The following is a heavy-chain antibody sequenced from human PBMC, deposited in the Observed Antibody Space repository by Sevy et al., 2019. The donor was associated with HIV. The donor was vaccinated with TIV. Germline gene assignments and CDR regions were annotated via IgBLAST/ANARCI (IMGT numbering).Heavy chain of an antibody. CDR3: AKGSRATGSAFDI. CDR1: GFTFNSYS. D-gene: IGHD2-15*01. J-gene: IGHJ3*02. CDR2: ISHDGSLK. V-gene: IGHV3-30*01. Sequence: GGSLRLSCAASGFTFNSYSMYWVRQTPGKGLEWVAVISHDGSLKYYADSVRGRVTISRDSSKNTVSLQMNSLRLEDTAVYYCAKGSRATGSAFDIWGQGTMVTVSS.